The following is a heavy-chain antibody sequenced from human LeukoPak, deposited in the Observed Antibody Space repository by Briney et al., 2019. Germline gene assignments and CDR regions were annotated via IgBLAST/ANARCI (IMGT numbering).Heavy chain of an antibody. CDR1: GFTFSTYT. CDR3: ARVLTDSRGWYHFDY. J-gene: IGHJ4*02. V-gene: IGHV3-48*02. Sequence: GGSLRLSCAASGFTFSTYTMNWVRQAPGKGLEWVSYITGTSSTIYYADSVKGRFTVSRDNARNSLYLQMNSLRDEDTAVYYCARVLTDSRGWYHFDYRGQGTLVTVSS. CDR2: ITGTSSTI. D-gene: IGHD6-19*01.